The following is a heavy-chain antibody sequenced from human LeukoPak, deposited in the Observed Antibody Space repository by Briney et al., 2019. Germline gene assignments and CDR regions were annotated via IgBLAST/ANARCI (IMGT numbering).Heavy chain of an antibody. CDR2: IFYSGGTNYNPSST. CDR3: ARGSFVGSFWSDY. Sequence: SETLSLTCTVSGDSISTYYWSWIRQPPGKGLEWIGYIFYSGGTNYNPSSTNYNPSLKSRVTISVDAPKNQFSLKLNSVTAADTAVYYCARGSFVGSFWSDYWGQETLVTVSS. V-gene: IGHV4-59*01. D-gene: IGHD1-26*01. J-gene: IGHJ4*02. CDR1: GDSISTYY.